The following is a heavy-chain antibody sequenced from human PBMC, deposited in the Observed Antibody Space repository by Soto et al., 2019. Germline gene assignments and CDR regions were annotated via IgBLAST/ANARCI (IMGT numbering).Heavy chain of an antibody. J-gene: IGHJ6*02. CDR3: ARDSPHDYYDSSGYYQTLNGMDV. V-gene: IGHV1-46*01. D-gene: IGHD3-22*01. CDR1: GYTFTSYY. Sequence: GASVKVSCKASGYTFTSYYMHWVRQAPGQGLEWMGIINPSGGSTSYAQKFQGRVTMTRDTSTSTVYMELSSLRSEDTAVYYCARDSPHDYYDSSGYYQTLNGMDVWGQGTTVTV. CDR2: INPSGGST.